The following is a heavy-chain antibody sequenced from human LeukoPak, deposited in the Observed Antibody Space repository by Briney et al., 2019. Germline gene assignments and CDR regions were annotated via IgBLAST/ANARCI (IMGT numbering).Heavy chain of an antibody. CDR3: ARGVHPDYYDSSGYYYDFDY. V-gene: IGHV1-69*04. J-gene: IGHJ4*02. CDR2: IIPILGIA. CDR1: GGTFSSYS. D-gene: IGHD3-22*01. Sequence: SVKVSCKASGGTFSSYSISWVRQAPGQGLEWMGRIIPILGIANYAQKFQGRVTITADKSTSTAYMELSSLRSEDTAVYYCARGVHPDYYDSSGYYYDFDYWGQGTLVTVSS.